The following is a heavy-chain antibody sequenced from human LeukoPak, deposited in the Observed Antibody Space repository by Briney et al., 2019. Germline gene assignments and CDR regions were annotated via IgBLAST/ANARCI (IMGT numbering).Heavy chain of an antibody. J-gene: IGHJ3*02. CDR3: ARVTYYDFWSGYHDAFDI. CDR1: GGTFSSYA. Sequence: ASVKVSCKASGGTFSSYAISWVRQAPGQGLEWMGGIIPIFGTANYAQKFQGRVTITTDESTSTAYMELSSLRSEDTAVYYCARVTYYDFWSGYHDAFDIWGQGTMVTVSS. CDR2: IIPIFGTA. V-gene: IGHV1-69*05. D-gene: IGHD3-3*01.